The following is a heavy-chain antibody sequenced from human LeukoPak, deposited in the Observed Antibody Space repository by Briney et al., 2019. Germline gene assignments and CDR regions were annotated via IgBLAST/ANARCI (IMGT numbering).Heavy chain of an antibody. D-gene: IGHD2-21*02. Sequence: SVKVSCKASGGTFSSYAISWVRRAPGQGLEWMGGIIPIFGTTIQAQKFQGRVTITADESTNTAYMELSSLRSEDTAVYYCARDHIVVGTAIHGYYGMDLWGQGTTVTVSS. CDR1: GGTFSSYA. V-gene: IGHV1-69*13. J-gene: IGHJ6*02. CDR3: ARDHIVVGTAIHGYYGMDL. CDR2: IIPIFGTT.